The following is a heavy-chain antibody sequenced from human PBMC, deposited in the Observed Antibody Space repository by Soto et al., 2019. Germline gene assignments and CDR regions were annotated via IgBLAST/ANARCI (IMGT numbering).Heavy chain of an antibody. CDR1: GYTFTTYD. J-gene: IGHJ4*02. V-gene: IGHV1-46*01. D-gene: IGHD6-13*01. Sequence: QVQLVQSGAEVKKPGASVRVSCKASGYTFTTYDIHWVRQAPGLGLEWMGIITPGGGITSYAQKFKGRITMTRDTSTSTVYIELSSLRSEDTAMYYCAKVLSELVPRYFDTWGQGTLVTLSS. CDR3: AKVLSELVPRYFDT. CDR2: ITPGGGIT.